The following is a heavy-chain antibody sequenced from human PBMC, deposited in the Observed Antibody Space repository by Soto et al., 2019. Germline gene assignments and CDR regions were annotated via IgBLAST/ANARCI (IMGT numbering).Heavy chain of an antibody. CDR3: ARGSTLRGYSYGWNPAGAFDI. Sequence: ASVKVSCKASGYSVTSYYMHWVRQAPGQGLEWMGIINPNSGSTTYAQKFQGRVTMTRDTSTSTVYMELTSLTSGDTAVYYCARGSTLRGYSYGWNPAGAFDIWGQGTMVTVSS. J-gene: IGHJ3*02. CDR1: GYSVTSYY. CDR2: INPNSGST. V-gene: IGHV1-46*01. D-gene: IGHD5-18*01.